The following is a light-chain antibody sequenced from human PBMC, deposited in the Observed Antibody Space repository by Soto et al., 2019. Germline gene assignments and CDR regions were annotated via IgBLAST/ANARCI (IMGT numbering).Light chain of an antibody. J-gene: IGKJ4*01. CDR2: DAS. V-gene: IGKV1-33*01. Sequence: DIHITHSPSSLSSSVGDRVTITFQASQDIGNYLAWYQQKLGKAPKLLIYDASNLETGVPSRFSGSGSGTDFTFTISSLQPEDFAVYYCQQYGSSPLTFGGGTKVDIK. CDR3: QQYGSSPLT. CDR1: QDIGNY.